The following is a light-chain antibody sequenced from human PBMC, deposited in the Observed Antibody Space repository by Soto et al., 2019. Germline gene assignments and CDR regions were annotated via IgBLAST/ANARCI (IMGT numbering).Light chain of an antibody. CDR3: QQRSNWHS. V-gene: IGKV3-11*01. CDR1: QSVSSY. Sequence: EIVLTQYPATLSFSPGERATLSCRASQSVSSYLAWYQQKPGQAPRLLIYDASNRATGIPARFSGSGSGTDFTLTISSLEPEDFAVYYCQQRSNWHSFGQGTRLEIK. J-gene: IGKJ5*01. CDR2: DAS.